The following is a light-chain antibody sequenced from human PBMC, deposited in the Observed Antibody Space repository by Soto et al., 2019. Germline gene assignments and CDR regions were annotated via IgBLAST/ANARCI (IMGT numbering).Light chain of an antibody. CDR3: QQYGSSPIT. J-gene: IGKJ5*01. Sequence: EIELTKSPATLSLSPWEIATLSFVASQSVSSSYVAWYQQKPGLAPRLLIYDASSRATGIPDRLSGSGSGTDFTLTISRLEPEDFAVYYCQQYGSSPITFGQGTRLEI. V-gene: IGKV3D-20*01. CDR2: DAS. CDR1: QSVSSSY.